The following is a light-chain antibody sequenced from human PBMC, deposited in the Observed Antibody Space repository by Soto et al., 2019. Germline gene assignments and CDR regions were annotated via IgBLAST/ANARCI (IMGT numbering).Light chain of an antibody. CDR2: GDN. Sequence: CAGSSSNIGAEYDVHWYQQLPGTAPKRLIYGDNNRPSGVPDRFSGSKSGTSASLAITGLQPEDEADYYCQSYDSSLTTFVFGTGTKVTVL. CDR1: SSNIGAEYD. CDR3: QSYDSSLTTFV. J-gene: IGLJ1*01. V-gene: IGLV1-40*01.